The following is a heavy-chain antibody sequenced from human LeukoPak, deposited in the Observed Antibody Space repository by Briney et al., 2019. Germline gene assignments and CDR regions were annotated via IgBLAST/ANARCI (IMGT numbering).Heavy chain of an antibody. Sequence: SETLSLTCTVSGGSISSGDYYWRWIRQPPGKGLEWIGYIYYSGSTYYNPSLKSRVTISVDTSKNQFSLKLSSVTAADTAVYYCAHEADGAGRMVWGQGTLVTVSS. D-gene: IGHD2-8*01. CDR2: IYYSGST. V-gene: IGHV4-30-4*01. J-gene: IGHJ4*02. CDR1: GGSISSGDYY. CDR3: AHEADGAGRMV.